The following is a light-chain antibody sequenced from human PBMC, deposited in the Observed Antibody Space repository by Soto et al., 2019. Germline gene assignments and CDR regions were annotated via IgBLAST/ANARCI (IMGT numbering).Light chain of an antibody. CDR3: CSYAGSSTWV. V-gene: IGLV2-23*01. CDR1: SSDVGSYNL. Sequence: QPASVSGSPGQSITISCTGTSSDVGSYNLVSWYQQHPGKAPKLMIYEGTKRPSGVSNRFSGSKSGNTASLTISGLQAEDEADYYCCSYAGSSTWVFGAGTKLTVL. J-gene: IGLJ3*02. CDR2: EGT.